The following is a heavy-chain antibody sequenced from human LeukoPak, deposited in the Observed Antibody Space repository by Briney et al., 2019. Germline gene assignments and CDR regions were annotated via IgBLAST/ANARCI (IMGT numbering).Heavy chain of an antibody. CDR3: AKSYDYIWGSYRTEYFQH. CDR2: ISGSGGST. Sequence: GGSLRLSCAASGFTFSSYAMSWVRQAPGKGLEWVSAISGSGGSTYYADSVKGRFTTSRDNSKNTLYLQMNSLRAEDTAVYYCAKSYDYIWGSYRTEYFQHWGQGTLVTVSS. J-gene: IGHJ1*01. V-gene: IGHV3-23*01. CDR1: GFTFSSYA. D-gene: IGHD3-16*02.